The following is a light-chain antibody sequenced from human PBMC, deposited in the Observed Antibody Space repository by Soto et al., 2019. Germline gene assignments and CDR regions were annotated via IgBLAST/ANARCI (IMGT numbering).Light chain of an antibody. CDR3: SSYTSSNTLV. CDR1: SSDVGGYNY. V-gene: IGLV2-14*01. CDR2: EVS. Sequence: QSALTQPASVSASPGQSITISCTGTSSDVGGYNYVSWYQQHPGKAPKLMIYEVSNRPSGVSNRFSGSKSGNTASLTISGLQAEDEAYYYCSSYTSSNTLVFGTGTKVTVL. J-gene: IGLJ1*01.